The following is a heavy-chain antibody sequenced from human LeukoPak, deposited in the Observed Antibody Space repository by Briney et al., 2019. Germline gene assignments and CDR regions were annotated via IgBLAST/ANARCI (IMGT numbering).Heavy chain of an antibody. J-gene: IGHJ6*02. V-gene: IGHV4-4*02. D-gene: IGHD6-19*01. CDR1: GGSISSSNW. Sequence: PSETLSLTCAVSGGSISSSNWWSWVRQHPGQGLEWVGYIYYSGSTYYNPSLKSRVTISVDTSKNQFSLKLSSVTAADTAVYYCARGAVAGTTDYYYYYGMDVWGQGTTVTVSS. CDR3: ARGAVAGTTDYYYYYGMDV. CDR2: IYYSGST.